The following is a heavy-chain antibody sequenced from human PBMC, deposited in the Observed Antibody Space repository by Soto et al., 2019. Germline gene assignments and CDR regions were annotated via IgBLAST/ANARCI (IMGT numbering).Heavy chain of an antibody. CDR1: GFTFSTYS. V-gene: IGHV3-48*02. CDR2: ISSSSSTI. D-gene: IGHD3-22*01. Sequence: GGSLRLSCAGSGFTFSTYSMNWVRQAPGKGLEWVSYISSSSSTIYYADSVKGRFTISRDNAKNSLYLQMNSLRDEDTAVYYCARAAAYYYDSSGYDYWGQGTLVTVSS. CDR3: ARAAAYYYDSSGYDY. J-gene: IGHJ4*02.